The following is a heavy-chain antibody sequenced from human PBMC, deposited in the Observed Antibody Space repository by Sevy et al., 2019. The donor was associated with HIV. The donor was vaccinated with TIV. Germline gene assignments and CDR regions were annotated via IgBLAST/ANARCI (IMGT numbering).Heavy chain of an antibody. D-gene: IGHD6-13*01. Sequence: GGSLRLSCAASGFTFSSYSMNWVRQAPGKGLEWVSSISSSSSYIYYADSVKGRFTISRDNAKNSLYLQMNSLRAEDTAVYYCARGTIAAAGYAGGGYYYYYGMDVWGQGTTVTVSS. CDR1: GFTFSSYS. J-gene: IGHJ6*02. V-gene: IGHV3-21*03. CDR2: ISSSSSYI. CDR3: ARGTIAAAGYAGGGYYYYYGMDV.